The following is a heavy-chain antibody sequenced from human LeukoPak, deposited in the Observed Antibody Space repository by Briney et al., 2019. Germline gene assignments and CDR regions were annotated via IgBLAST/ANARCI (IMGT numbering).Heavy chain of an antibody. Sequence: SETLSLTCTVSGGSVSSGSYYWSWIRQPPGKGLEWIGYIYYSGSTNYNPSLKSRVTISVDTSKNQFSLKLSSVTAAETAVYYCARGSCVLLWFGEQKSRDAFDIWGQGTMVTVSS. CDR2: IYYSGST. D-gene: IGHD3-10*01. V-gene: IGHV4-61*01. J-gene: IGHJ3*02. CDR1: GGSVSSGSYY. CDR3: ARGSCVLLWFGEQKSRDAFDI.